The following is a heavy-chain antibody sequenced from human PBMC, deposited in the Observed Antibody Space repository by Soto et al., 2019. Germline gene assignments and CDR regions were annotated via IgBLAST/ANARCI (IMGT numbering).Heavy chain of an antibody. V-gene: IGHV3-30-3*01. CDR3: ARTGYDRSGYFVGYYFDY. J-gene: IGHJ4*02. CDR1: GFTFSNYA. D-gene: IGHD3-22*01. Sequence: QVQLVESGGGVVQPERSLRLSCAASGFTFSNYAMHWVRQARGTGLEWVAVISNDGSNPYYADSVKGRFTISRDNSKNTLYLQMNSLRPEVTAVHYCARTGYDRSGYFVGYYFDYWGQGTLVTVSS. CDR2: ISNDGSNP.